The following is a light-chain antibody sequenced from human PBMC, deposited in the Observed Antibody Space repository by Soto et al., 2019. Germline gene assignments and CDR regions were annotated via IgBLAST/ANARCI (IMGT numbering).Light chain of an antibody. Sequence: QSVLTQPASVSGSPGQSITISCTGTSSDVGGYDYVSWYQLHPGKAPKLMVFEVNNRPSGVSYRFSGSKSGNTASLTISGLQAEDEADYFCCSYSISTAYLFGTGTKLTVL. CDR1: SSDVGGYDY. J-gene: IGLJ1*01. V-gene: IGLV2-14*01. CDR2: EVN. CDR3: CSYSISTAYL.